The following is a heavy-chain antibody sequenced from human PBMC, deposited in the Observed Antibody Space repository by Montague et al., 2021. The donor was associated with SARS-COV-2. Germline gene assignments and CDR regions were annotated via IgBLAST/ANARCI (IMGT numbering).Heavy chain of an antibody. CDR2: INYSGTT. Sequence: SETLSLTRSVSGGSITDRTYYWGCIRQPPGKGLGWIGAINYSGTTYYNPSLKSRVTISLDTAKNQFSLKMTSVTAADTAVYYCARHWGIAAAGNWGQGTLVTVSS. CDR3: ARHWGIAAAGN. J-gene: IGHJ4*02. V-gene: IGHV4-39*01. CDR1: GGSITDRTYY. D-gene: IGHD6-13*01.